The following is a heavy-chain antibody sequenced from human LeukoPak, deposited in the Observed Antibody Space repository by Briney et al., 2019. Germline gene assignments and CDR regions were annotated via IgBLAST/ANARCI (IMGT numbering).Heavy chain of an antibody. V-gene: IGHV1-69*06. J-gene: IGHJ4*02. CDR1: GGTFSSYA. CDR3: ARFGGGATKDDRLDY. CDR2: IIPIFGTA. Sequence: SVKVSCKASGGTFSSYAISWVRQAPGQGLEWMGGIIPIFGTANYAQKFQGRVTITADKSTSTAYMELSSLRSEDTAVYYCARFGGGATKDDRLDYWGQGTLVTVSS. D-gene: IGHD3-16*01.